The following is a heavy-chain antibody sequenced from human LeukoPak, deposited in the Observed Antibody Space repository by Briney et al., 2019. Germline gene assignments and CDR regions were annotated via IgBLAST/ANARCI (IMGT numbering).Heavy chain of an antibody. J-gene: IGHJ4*02. D-gene: IGHD3-22*01. Sequence: SETLSLTCTVSGGSVSSGSYYWSWIRQPPGKGLEWIVYIYYSGSTNYNPSLKSRVTISVDTSKNQFSLKLSSVTAADTAVYYCARDNDSSGYSLDYWGQGTLVTVSS. CDR3: ARDNDSSGYSLDY. CDR2: IYYSGST. CDR1: GGSVSSGSYY. V-gene: IGHV4-61*01.